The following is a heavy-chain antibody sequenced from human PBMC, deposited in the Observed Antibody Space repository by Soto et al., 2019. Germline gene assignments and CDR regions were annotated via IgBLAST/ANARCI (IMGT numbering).Heavy chain of an antibody. J-gene: IGHJ3*02. V-gene: IGHV1-46*03. Sequence: QVQLVQSGAEVKKPGASVKVSCKESGYTFTSYYMHWVRQAPGQGLEWMGIINPSGGRTSYAQKFQGRVTMTKDTSTSTVYMELSRLRSEDTAVYYCASEQYPLLYDACDIWGKRTMVTVSS. CDR1: GYTFTSYY. D-gene: IGHD2-2*01. CDR3: ASEQYPLLYDACDI. CDR2: INPSGGRT.